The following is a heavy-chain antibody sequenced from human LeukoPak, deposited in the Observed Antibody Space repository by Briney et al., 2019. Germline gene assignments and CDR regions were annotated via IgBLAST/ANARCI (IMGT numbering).Heavy chain of an antibody. CDR1: GFTFDDYA. Sequence: GGSLRLSCAASGFTFDDYAMHWVRQAPGKGLEWVSGISWNSGSIGYADSVKGRFTISRDNAKNSLYLQMNSLRAEDTALYYCAKDTRDSSSSAYLDYWGQGTLVTVSS. CDR2: ISWNSGSI. D-gene: IGHD6-6*01. J-gene: IGHJ4*02. V-gene: IGHV3-9*01. CDR3: AKDTRDSSSSAYLDY.